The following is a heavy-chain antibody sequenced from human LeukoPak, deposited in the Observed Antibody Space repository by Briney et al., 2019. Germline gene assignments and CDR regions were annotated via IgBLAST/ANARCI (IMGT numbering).Heavy chain of an antibody. D-gene: IGHD3-10*01. V-gene: IGHV3-30*18. Sequence: GGSLRLSCAASGFTFSSYAMSWVRQAPGKGLEWVAVISYDGSNKYYADSVKGRFTISRDNSKNTLYLQMNSLRAEDTAVYYCAKSDYYSSGSYFDYWGQGTLVTVSS. CDR3: AKSDYYSSGSYFDY. J-gene: IGHJ4*02. CDR2: ISYDGSNK. CDR1: GFTFSSYA.